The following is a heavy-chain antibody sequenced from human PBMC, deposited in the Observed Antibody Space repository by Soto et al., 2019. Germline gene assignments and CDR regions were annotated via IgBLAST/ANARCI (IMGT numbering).Heavy chain of an antibody. Sequence: GGSLRLSCSASGVGFSGAEVDGFRQVPGKGLELVAYITGSGGAVFHADSVKGRFNISRDNSKNSVYLQMNSLRAEDTALYYCARDFHGGFSYGPGDNWGQGTLVPVSS. V-gene: IGHV3-48*03. CDR2: ITGSGGAV. CDR3: ARDFHGGFSYGPGDN. J-gene: IGHJ1*01. CDR1: GVGFSGAE. D-gene: IGHD2-15*01.